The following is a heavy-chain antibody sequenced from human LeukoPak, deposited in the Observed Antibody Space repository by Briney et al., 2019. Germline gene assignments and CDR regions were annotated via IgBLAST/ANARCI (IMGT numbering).Heavy chain of an antibody. CDR2: INHRGDT. CDR1: GGSFSAYY. CDR3: ARGPTISETGYFDY. V-gene: IGHV4-34*01. Sequence: SSETLSLTCAVYGGSFSAYYWSWIRQSPGKGLEWIAEINHRGDTNYNPSVKSRVSISVDTSKNQFSLKVTSLTAADTAVYYCARGPTISETGYFDYWGQGTLVTVSS. D-gene: IGHD1-1*01. J-gene: IGHJ4*03.